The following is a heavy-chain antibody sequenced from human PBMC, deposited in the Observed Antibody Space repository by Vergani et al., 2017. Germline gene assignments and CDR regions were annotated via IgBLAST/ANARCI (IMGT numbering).Heavy chain of an antibody. J-gene: IGHJ6*03. Sequence: EVQLLESGGGLVQPGGSLRLSCAASGFTFSSYAMSWVRQAPGKGLEWVSAISGSGGSTYYADSVKGRFTISRDNSKNTLYLQMNSLRAEDTAVYYCAKDLGYCSGTERGYYYYYMDVWGKGTTVTVSS. D-gene: IGHD3-10*01. CDR1: GFTFSSYA. V-gene: IGHV3-23*01. CDR2: ISGSGGST. CDR3: AKDLGYCSGTERGYYYYYMDV.